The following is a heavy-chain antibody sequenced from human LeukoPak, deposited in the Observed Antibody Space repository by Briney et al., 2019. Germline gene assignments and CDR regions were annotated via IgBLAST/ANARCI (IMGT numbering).Heavy chain of an antibody. Sequence: GGSLRLSCAASGFTFSSYAMSWVRQAPGEGLEWVSAISGSGGSTYYADSVKGRFTISRDNSKNTLYLQMNSLRAEDTAVYYCAKEVRGYCSGGSCYGDYWGQGTLVTVSS. D-gene: IGHD2-15*01. V-gene: IGHV3-23*01. CDR2: ISGSGGST. J-gene: IGHJ4*02. CDR3: AKEVRGYCSGGSCYGDY. CDR1: GFTFSSYA.